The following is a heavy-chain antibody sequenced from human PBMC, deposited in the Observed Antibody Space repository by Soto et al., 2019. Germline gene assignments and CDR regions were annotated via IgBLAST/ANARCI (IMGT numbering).Heavy chain of an antibody. J-gene: IGHJ5*02. Sequence: PGRSLRLSCTASRVTLTRDCMAYAVQAPEKNLQWVSTIRGDGGQTHYTDSVKGRFSISRDNSKNTVYLQMDSLRAEDTAMYFCVSYIGRRPPKSTLYP. CDR2: IRGDGGQT. CDR1: RVTLTRDC. D-gene: IGHD3-10*01. V-gene: IGHV3-23*01. CDR3: VSYIGRRPPKSTLYP.